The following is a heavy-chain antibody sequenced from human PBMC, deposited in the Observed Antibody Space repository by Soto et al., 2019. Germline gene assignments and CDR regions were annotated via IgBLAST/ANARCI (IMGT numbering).Heavy chain of an antibody. V-gene: IGHV4-4*07. CDR3: PRGPGPPWSDP. CDR2: VSTSGGT. Sequence: QVQLQESGPGLVKPLETLSLTCTLSGVSFNHNYWSWIRQPAGKGLEWIGRVSTSGGTDYNPSLKGPVTASVDTSKIHVPGRPTSLSAADTAGSYCPRGPGPPWSDPWGQGTLVTVS. CDR1: GVSFNHNY. J-gene: IGHJ5*02.